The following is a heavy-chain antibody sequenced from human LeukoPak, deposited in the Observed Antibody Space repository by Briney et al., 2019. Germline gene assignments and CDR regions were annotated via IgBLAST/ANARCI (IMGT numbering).Heavy chain of an antibody. Sequence: SETLSLTCTVSGGSISSGGYYWSWIRQPPGKGLEWIGYIYHSGSTYYNPSLKSRVTISVDRSKNQFSLKLSSVTAADTAVYYCARSRSGSYFDYWGQGTLVTVSS. D-gene: IGHD1-26*01. J-gene: IGHJ4*02. CDR2: IYHSGST. CDR3: ARSRSGSYFDY. V-gene: IGHV4-30-2*01. CDR1: GGSISSGGYY.